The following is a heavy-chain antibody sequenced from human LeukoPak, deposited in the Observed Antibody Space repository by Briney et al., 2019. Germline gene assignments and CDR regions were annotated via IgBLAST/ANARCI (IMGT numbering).Heavy chain of an antibody. V-gene: IGHV3-33*01. D-gene: IGHD3-9*01. CDR2: IWYDGSNK. Sequence: GRSLRLSCAASGCTFSSYGMHWVRQAPGKGLEWVAVIWYDGSNKYYADSVKGRFTISRDNSKNTLYLQMNSLRAEDTAVYYCARNRDWYLPFDYWGQGTLVTVSS. CDR1: GCTFSSYG. J-gene: IGHJ4*02. CDR3: ARNRDWYLPFDY.